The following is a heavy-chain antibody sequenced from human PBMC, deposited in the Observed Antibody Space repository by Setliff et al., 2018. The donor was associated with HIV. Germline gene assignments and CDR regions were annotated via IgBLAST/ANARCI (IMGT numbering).Heavy chain of an antibody. V-gene: IGHV4-34*01. CDR3: ARDGVVPAAMDYYGLDV. J-gene: IGHJ6*02. CDR2: INHSGAI. D-gene: IGHD2-2*01. Sequence: SETLSLTCAVYGGSFSAYHWSWIRQTPGKGLEWLGEINHSGAIYYSPSLKSRVTISVDTSKNQFSLKLSSVTAADTAVYYCARDGVVPAAMDYYGLDVWGQGTTVTVSS. CDR1: GGSFSAYH.